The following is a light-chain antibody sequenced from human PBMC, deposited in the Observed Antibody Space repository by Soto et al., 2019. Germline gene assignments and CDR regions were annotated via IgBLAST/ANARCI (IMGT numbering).Light chain of an antibody. V-gene: IGLV2-11*01. J-gene: IGLJ2*01. CDR2: DVN. CDR3: GAWDDSLSGPA. Sequence: QSVLTQPRSVSGSPGQSVTISCTGTSSDVGGYNYVSWYQQLPGKAPKLMIYDVNKRPSGVPDRFSGSKSGTSASLAISGLRSEDEADYYCGAWDDSLSGPAFGGGTKVTVL. CDR1: SSDVGGYNY.